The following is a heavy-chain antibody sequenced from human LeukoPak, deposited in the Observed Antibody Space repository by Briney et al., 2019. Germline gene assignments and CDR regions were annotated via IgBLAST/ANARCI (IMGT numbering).Heavy chain of an antibody. V-gene: IGHV1-2*02. Sequence: ASVKLSCKASGYAFTGYYLHWDRQPHGQGLEWMGCINPQSGGTNYAQKFQGRVTMTSATSISTAYMELSKLRTEHTAVYYCARTIAAAVNWFDPWGKGTLVTASS. D-gene: IGHD6-13*01. CDR1: GYAFTGYY. CDR2: INPQSGGT. J-gene: IGHJ5*02. CDR3: ARTIAAAVNWFDP.